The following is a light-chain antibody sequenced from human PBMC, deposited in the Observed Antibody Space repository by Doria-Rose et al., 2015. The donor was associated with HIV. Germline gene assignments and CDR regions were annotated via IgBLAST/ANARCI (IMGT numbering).Light chain of an antibody. Sequence: LTQPASVSGSPGQSLTMSCTGTSSDVGGYDHVSWYQQHPGKVPKLTIYDVNKWPSGASNRFSGSKSGNTASLTIYGLQADDEADYYCCSCAGSGTLVFGGGTRLPVL. CDR1: SSDVGGYDH. J-gene: IGLJ2*01. V-gene: IGLV2-23*02. CDR3: CSCAGSGTLV. CDR2: DVN.